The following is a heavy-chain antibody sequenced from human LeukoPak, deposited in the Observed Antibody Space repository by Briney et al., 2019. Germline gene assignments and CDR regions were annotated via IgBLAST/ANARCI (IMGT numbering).Heavy chain of an antibody. V-gene: IGHV3-7*01. J-gene: IGHJ4*02. CDR1: GVTFSNYW. CDR2: IRKDGNDE. Sequence: GGSLRLSCAASGVTFSNYWMSWVRQAPGKGLEWVANIRKDGNDEYYVDSVKGRFTISRDNAKNSLYLQMNSLRAEDTAVYYCAGLDTIMVRDAGYWGQGTLVIVSS. D-gene: IGHD5-18*01. CDR3: AGLDTIMVRDAGY.